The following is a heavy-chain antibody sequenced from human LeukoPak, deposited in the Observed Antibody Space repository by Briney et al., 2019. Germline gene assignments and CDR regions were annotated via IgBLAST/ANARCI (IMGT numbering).Heavy chain of an antibody. Sequence: GGSLRLSCAASGFTFDDYAMHWVRQAPGKGLEWVLGISWNSGSIGYADSVKGRFTISRDNAKNSLYLQMNSLRAEDTALYYCAKEVIVGNFDYWGQGTLVTVSS. CDR1: GFTFDDYA. V-gene: IGHV3-9*01. CDR3: AKEVIVGNFDY. J-gene: IGHJ4*02. CDR2: ISWNSGSI. D-gene: IGHD3-22*01.